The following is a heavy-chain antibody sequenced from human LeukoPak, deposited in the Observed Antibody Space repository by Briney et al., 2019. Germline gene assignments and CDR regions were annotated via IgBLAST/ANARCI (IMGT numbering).Heavy chain of an antibody. V-gene: IGHV3-23*01. CDR2: ISISGGST. CDR1: GFTFSNYG. CDR3: ARAPIMVRGDTSFDY. J-gene: IGHJ4*02. D-gene: IGHD3-10*01. Sequence: GGSLRLSCAASGFTFSNYGMSWVRQAPGKGLEWVSVISISGGSTYYADSVKGRFTISRDNSKNTLYLQMNSLRAEDTAVYYCARAPIMVRGDTSFDYWGQGTLVTVSS.